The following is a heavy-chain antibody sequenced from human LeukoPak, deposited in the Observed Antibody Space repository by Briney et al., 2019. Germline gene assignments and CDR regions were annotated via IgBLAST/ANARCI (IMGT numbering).Heavy chain of an antibody. D-gene: IGHD2-2*01. CDR2: IYHSGST. Sequence: PSETLSLTCAVSGYSISSGDYWAWIRQPPGKGLEWIGSIYHSGSTHYNPSLKSRVTISVDTSKNQFALKLSPVTAADTAVYYCARNYSNFVVVSAVSSNWFDPWGQGTLVTVSS. J-gene: IGHJ5*02. CDR1: GYSISSGDY. CDR3: ARNYSNFVVVSAVSSNWFDP. V-gene: IGHV4-38-2*01.